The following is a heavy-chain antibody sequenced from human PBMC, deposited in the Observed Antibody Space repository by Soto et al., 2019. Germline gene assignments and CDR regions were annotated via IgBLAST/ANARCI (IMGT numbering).Heavy chain of an antibody. Sequence: SATLSLTCTVSGGSISSSSYYWGWIRQPPGKGLERIGSIYYSGSTYYNTYLKSRVTISVETSKNQFYLKLSSVTAADTAVYYCARLGNTAMVTTDYYYYGMDVWGQGTTVT. D-gene: IGHD5-18*01. CDR3: ARLGNTAMVTTDYYYYGMDV. J-gene: IGHJ6*02. V-gene: IGHV4-39*01. CDR1: GGSISSSSYY. CDR2: IYYSGST.